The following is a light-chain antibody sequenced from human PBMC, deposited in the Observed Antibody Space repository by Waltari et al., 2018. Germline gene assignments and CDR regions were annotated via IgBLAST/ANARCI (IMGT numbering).Light chain of an antibody. CDR3: GTWDNTLSAHV. V-gene: IGLV1-51*01. Sequence: QSVLPQPPSVSATPGQKVTISCSGRRPNIGSAYVFWYQQVPGTAPKLLIYKNYQRPSGIPDRFSGSKSGTSATLDITGLQTGDEAHYYCGTWDNTLSAHVFGPGTEVTVL. CDR2: KNY. CDR1: RPNIGSAY. J-gene: IGLJ1*01.